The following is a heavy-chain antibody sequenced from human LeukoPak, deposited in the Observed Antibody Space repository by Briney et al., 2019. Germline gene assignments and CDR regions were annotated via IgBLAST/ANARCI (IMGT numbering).Heavy chain of an antibody. CDR3: AKGNYYDTSLPFDY. V-gene: IGHV3-30*18. D-gene: IGHD3-22*01. Sequence: GGSLRLSCAASGFTFSNFGMHWVRQAPGKGLEWVAVISHDGSNKYYADSVKGRFTISRDKSKNTVYLQMNGLRVEDTAVYFCAKGNYYDTSLPFDYWGQGTLVTVSS. J-gene: IGHJ4*02. CDR2: ISHDGSNK. CDR1: GFTFSNFG.